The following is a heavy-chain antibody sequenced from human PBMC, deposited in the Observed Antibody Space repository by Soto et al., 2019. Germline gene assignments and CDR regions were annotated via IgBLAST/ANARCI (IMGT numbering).Heavy chain of an antibody. D-gene: IGHD6-19*01. J-gene: IGHJ3*02. V-gene: IGHV5-51*01. CDR1: GYSFTNYW. CDR3: SINLVAGAMDEFDI. Sequence: GDSLQISCKDSGYSFTNYWIGWVRQMPGKGLEWMGIIYPGDSDTRYSPSFQGQVTISAGKSISTAYLQWSSLMASDTAMYYFSINLVAGAMDEFDIWGQGSMVTVSS. CDR2: IYPGDSDT.